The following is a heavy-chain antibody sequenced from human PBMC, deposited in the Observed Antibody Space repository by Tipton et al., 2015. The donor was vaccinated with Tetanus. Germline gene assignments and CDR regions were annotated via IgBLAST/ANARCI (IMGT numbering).Heavy chain of an antibody. Sequence: QLVQSGAEVKKPGESLNISCQASGYTFTDNWIGWVRQRPGKGLEWMGVIYPGDSHVQFSPSFQGRVTFSVDKSINTAYLQWNSLRASDTAMYFCAKGGSFHIWGQGTMVIVSS. J-gene: IGHJ3*02. D-gene: IGHD3-10*01. V-gene: IGHV5-51*01. CDR3: AKGGSFHI. CDR1: GYTFTDNW. CDR2: IYPGDSHV.